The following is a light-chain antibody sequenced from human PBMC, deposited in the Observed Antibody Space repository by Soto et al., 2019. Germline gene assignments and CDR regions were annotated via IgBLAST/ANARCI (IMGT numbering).Light chain of an antibody. CDR2: EVS. CDR1: SSDVGGYNY. Sequence: QYVLTQPPSASGSPGQSVTISCTGTSSDVGGYNYVSWYQQHPGKAPKLMIYEVSKRPSGVPDRFSGSKSGNTASLTVSGLQAEDEADYYCSSYAGSKTLFGGGTKLTVL. CDR3: SSYAGSKTL. V-gene: IGLV2-8*01. J-gene: IGLJ2*01.